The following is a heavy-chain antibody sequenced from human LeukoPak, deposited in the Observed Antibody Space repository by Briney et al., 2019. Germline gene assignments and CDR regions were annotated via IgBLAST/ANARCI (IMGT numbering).Heavy chain of an antibody. CDR1: GFTFSSYG. CDR2: IWYDGSNK. Sequence: PGGSLRLSCAASGFTFSSYGMHWVRQAPGKGLEWVAVIWYDGSNKYYADSVKGRFTISRDNSKNTLYLQMNSLRAEDTAVYYCAKGDGYNYGYFDYWGQGTLVTVSS. CDR3: AKGDGYNYGYFDY. V-gene: IGHV3-33*06. J-gene: IGHJ4*02. D-gene: IGHD5-18*01.